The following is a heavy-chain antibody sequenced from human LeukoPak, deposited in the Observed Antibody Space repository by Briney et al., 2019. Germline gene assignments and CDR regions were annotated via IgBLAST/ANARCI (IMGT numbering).Heavy chain of an antibody. D-gene: IGHD4-17*01. CDR3: VRVYGAIDY. CDR2: ISYDGSNK. J-gene: IGHJ4*02. V-gene: IGHV3-30*03. Sequence: QPGGSLRLSCAASGFTFSSYGMHWVRQAPGKGLEWVAVISYDGSNKYYADSVKGRFTISRDNSKNTLYLQMNSLRSEDTAVYYCVRVYGAIDYWGQGTLVTVSS. CDR1: GFTFSSYG.